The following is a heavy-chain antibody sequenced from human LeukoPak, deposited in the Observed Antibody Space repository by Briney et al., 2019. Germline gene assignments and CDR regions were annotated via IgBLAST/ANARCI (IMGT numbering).Heavy chain of an antibody. Sequence: ASVKVSCKASGYTFTGYYMHWVRQAPGQGLEWMGWINPNSGGTNYAQKFQGRVTMTRDTSISTAYTELSRLRSDDTAVYYCARELYSGSRGAFDIWGQGTMVTVSS. V-gene: IGHV1-2*02. CDR2: INPNSGGT. J-gene: IGHJ3*02. CDR3: ARELYSGSRGAFDI. D-gene: IGHD1-26*01. CDR1: GYTFTGYY.